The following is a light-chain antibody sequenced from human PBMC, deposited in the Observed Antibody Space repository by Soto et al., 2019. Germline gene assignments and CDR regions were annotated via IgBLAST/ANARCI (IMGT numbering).Light chain of an antibody. Sequence: QSALTQPASVSGSPGQSITISCTGTSSDVGGYNYVSWYQQHPGKAPKLMIYEVSNRPSGVSNRFSGSKSGNTASLTISGLQAEDEADYYCSSYTYSSTPYVFGTGIKLTVL. V-gene: IGLV2-14*01. CDR1: SSDVGGYNY. J-gene: IGLJ1*01. CDR2: EVS. CDR3: SSYTYSSTPYV.